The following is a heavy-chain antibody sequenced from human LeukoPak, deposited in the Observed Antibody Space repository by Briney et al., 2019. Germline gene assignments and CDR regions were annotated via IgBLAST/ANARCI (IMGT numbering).Heavy chain of an antibody. J-gene: IGHJ4*02. CDR2: IYYSGST. CDR1: GGSISSYY. Sequence: SETLSLTCTVSGGSISSYYWSWIRQPPGKGLEWIGSIYYSGSTYYNPSLKSRVTISVDTSKNQFSLKLSSVTAADTAVYYCAREEQLSFRYWGQGTLVTVSS. V-gene: IGHV4-59*12. CDR3: AREEQLSFRY. D-gene: IGHD1-26*01.